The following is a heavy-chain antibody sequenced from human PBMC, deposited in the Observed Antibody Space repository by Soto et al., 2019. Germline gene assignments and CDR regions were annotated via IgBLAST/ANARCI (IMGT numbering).Heavy chain of an antibody. CDR2: VKHDGSEK. D-gene: IGHD2-15*01. J-gene: IGHJ5*02. Sequence: EVQLVESGGGLVQPGGSLRLSCAASGFTFSTYWMSWVRQAPGKGLEWVANVKHDGSEKYYVDSVKGRFTVSRDIDKNSLYLQMDSLRAEDTAVYYCARDRLAGGGWFDAWGQGTLVTVSS. V-gene: IGHV3-7*01. CDR1: GFTFSTYW. CDR3: ARDRLAGGGWFDA.